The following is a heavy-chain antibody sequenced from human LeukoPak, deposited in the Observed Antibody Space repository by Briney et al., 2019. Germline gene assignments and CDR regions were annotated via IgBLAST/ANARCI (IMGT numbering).Heavy chain of an antibody. CDR2: IRSKANSYAT. CDR3: TRGAAAGYTIYGMDV. J-gene: IGHJ6*04. Sequence: PGGSLRLSCAASGFTFSGSAMHWVRQASGKGLEWVGRIRSKANSYATAYAASAKGRFTISRDDSKNTAYLQMNSLKTEDTAVYYCTRGAAAGYTIYGMDVWGKGTTVTVSS. V-gene: IGHV3-73*01. CDR1: GFTFSGSA. D-gene: IGHD6-13*01.